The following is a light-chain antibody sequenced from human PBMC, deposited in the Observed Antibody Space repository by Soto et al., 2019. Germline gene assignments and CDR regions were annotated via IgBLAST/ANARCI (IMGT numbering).Light chain of an antibody. Sequence: QSALTRPASVSGSPGQSITISCSGTSSDVGSYNLVSWYQQLPGKAPKLIIYEVNERPSGISDRFSGSKSGNTASLTISGLQGEDEADYYCCSYVGSSILMFGGGTKLTVL. CDR1: SSDVGSYNL. J-gene: IGLJ3*02. CDR2: EVN. V-gene: IGLV2-23*02. CDR3: CSYVGSSILM.